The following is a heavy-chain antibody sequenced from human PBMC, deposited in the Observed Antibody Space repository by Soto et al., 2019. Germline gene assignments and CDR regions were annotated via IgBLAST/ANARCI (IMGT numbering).Heavy chain of an antibody. D-gene: IGHD3-10*01. CDR3: ARPPGAVLDAFEI. Sequence: QLQLQESGPGLVKPSETLSLTCTVSGVSISSSNYFWGWIRQPPGKGLEWIGSMYNSGNSYYNPSLKSRVTISVDTSKNQFSLKMNSVTAADTAVYYCARPPGAVLDAFEIWGQGTMVTVSS. CDR2: MYNSGNS. J-gene: IGHJ3*02. CDR1: GVSISSSNYF. V-gene: IGHV4-39*01.